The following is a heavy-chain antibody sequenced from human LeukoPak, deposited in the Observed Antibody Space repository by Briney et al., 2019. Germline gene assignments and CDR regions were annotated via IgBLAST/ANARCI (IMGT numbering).Heavy chain of an antibody. CDR2: IYYSGST. J-gene: IGHJ5*02. CDR3: ARYYMVRGFDP. V-gene: IGHV4-59*01. CDR1: SGFISSYY. D-gene: IGHD3-10*01. Sequence: SETLSLTCTVSSGFISSYYWSWIRQPPGKGLEWIGFIYYSGSTNYNPSLKSRVSISVDTSKNQFSLKLSSVTAADTGVYYCARYYMVRGFDPWGQGTLVTVSS.